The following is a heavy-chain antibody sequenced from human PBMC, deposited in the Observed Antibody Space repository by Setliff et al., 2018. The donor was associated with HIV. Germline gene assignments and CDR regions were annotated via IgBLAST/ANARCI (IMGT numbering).Heavy chain of an antibody. CDR3: AREFYHYDSSDYYSDYYYYYMDV. Sequence: SETLSLTCTVSGGSISGFYWNWIRQSAGKGLQWIGRIYDSGSTKYNPSLKSRVTMSLDTSKNQISLKLSSVTAADTAVFYCAREFYHYDSSDYYSDYYYYYMDVWGKGTTVTVSS. CDR1: GGSISGFY. CDR2: IYDSGST. V-gene: IGHV4-4*07. D-gene: IGHD3-22*01. J-gene: IGHJ6*03.